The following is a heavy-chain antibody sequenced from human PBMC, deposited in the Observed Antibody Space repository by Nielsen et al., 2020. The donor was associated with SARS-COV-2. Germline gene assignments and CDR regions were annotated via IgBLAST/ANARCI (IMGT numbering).Heavy chain of an antibody. CDR3: ARVDYDYVWGSYQGY. CDR2: IKQDGSEK. V-gene: IGHV3-7*01. D-gene: IGHD3-16*02. Sequence: GGSLRLSCAASGFTFSSYWMSWVRQAPGKGLEWVANIKQDGSEKYYVDSVKGRFTISRDSAKNSLYLQMNSLRAEDTAVYYCARVDYDYVWGSYQGYWGQGTLVTVSS. CDR1: GFTFSSYW. J-gene: IGHJ4*02.